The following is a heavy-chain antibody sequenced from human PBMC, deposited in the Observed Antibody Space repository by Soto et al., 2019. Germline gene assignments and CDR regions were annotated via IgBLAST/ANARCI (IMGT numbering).Heavy chain of an antibody. V-gene: IGHV3-48*03. CDR1: GFTFSSYE. D-gene: IGHD2-2*01. CDR3: ARDREPETRGVSYGMDV. CDR2: ISSSGSTI. Sequence: GGSLRLSCAASGFTFSSYEMNWVRQAPGKGLEWVSYISSSGSTIYYADSVKGRFTISSDNAKNSLYLQMNSLRAEDTAVYYCARDREPETRGVSYGMDVWGHCTTVTVSS. J-gene: IGHJ6*02.